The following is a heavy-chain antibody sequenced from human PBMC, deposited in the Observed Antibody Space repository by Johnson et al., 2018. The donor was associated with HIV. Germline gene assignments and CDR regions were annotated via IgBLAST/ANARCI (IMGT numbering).Heavy chain of an antibody. J-gene: IGHJ3*01. V-gene: IGHV3-30*02. CDR1: GFIFSSYG. Sequence: QVQLVESGGGVVQPGGSLRLSCAASGFIFSSYGMHWVRQAPGKGLEWVAFIRYDGSNKYYGDSVKGRFTISRDNSKTTLFLQMKSLRPEDTAVYFWAKEDCSAIVCSDDGFHLWGQGTMVTLSS. CDR3: AKEDCSAIVCSDDGFHL. D-gene: IGHD2-15*01. CDR2: IRYDGSNK.